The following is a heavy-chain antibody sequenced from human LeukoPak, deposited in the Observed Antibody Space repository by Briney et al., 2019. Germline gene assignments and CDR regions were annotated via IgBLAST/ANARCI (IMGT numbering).Heavy chain of an antibody. D-gene: IGHD3-22*01. Sequence: SETLSLTCTVSGGSISSSSYYWGWIRQPPGKGLEWVGSIYYSGSTYYNPSLKSRVTISVDTSKNQFSLKLSSVTAADTAVYYCARKYYYDSSGYLPDPFDYWGQGTLVTVSS. CDR2: IYYSGST. CDR1: GGSISSSSYY. CDR3: ARKYYYDSSGYLPDPFDY. J-gene: IGHJ4*02. V-gene: IGHV4-39*07.